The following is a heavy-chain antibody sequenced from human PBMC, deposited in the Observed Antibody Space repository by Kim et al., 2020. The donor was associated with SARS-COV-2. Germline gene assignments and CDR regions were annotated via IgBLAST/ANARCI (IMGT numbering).Heavy chain of an antibody. CDR3: ARQSAERGANMVRGRLVDFSYHDVDV. D-gene: IGHD3-10*01. J-gene: IGHJ6*04. CDR2: VYYSGST. CDR1: GDSIRRYY. Sequence: SETLSLSCFVSGDSIRRYYWTWIRQPPGRGPQWIGNVYYSGSTNYNPSLGGRAIISVDTSKNQFSLNLYSVTAADTAIYYCARQSAERGANMVRGRLVDFSYHDVDVGGTGTTVTVSS. V-gene: IGHV4-59*08.